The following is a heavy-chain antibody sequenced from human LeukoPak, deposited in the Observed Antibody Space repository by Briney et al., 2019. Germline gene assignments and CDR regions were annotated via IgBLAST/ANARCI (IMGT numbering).Heavy chain of an antibody. CDR1: GFTFSSYA. J-gene: IGHJ4*02. Sequence: PGGSLRLSWAASGFTFSSYAMHWVRQAPGKGLEWVAVISYDGSNKYYADSVKGRFTISRDNSKNTLYLQMNSLIAEDTAVYYCAKEGIRITMVRDPPPAGFADYWGQGTLVTVSS. CDR2: ISYDGSNK. D-gene: IGHD3-10*01. V-gene: IGHV3-30-3*01. CDR3: AKEGIRITMVRDPPPAGFADY.